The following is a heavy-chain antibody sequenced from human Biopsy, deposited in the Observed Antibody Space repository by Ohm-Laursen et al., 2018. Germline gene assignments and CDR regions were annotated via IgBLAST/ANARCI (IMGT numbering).Heavy chain of an antibody. CDR3: VRGVDYYDPYHYYALDV. Sequence: TLSLTCAVSGGSFSGYYWSWIRQTPGKGLEWIGEINHSRRTNYNPSLKSRVTISVDTSKNQFSLKVRSVTAADTAVYYCVRGVDYYDPYHYYALDVWGQGTTVTVSS. J-gene: IGHJ6*02. D-gene: IGHD3-22*01. CDR1: GGSFSGYY. CDR2: INHSRRT. V-gene: IGHV4-34*01.